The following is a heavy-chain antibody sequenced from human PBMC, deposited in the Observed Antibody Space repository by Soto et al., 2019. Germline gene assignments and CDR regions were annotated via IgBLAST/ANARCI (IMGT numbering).Heavy chain of an antibody. V-gene: IGHV1-3*01. CDR2: INAGNGNT. Sequence: GGSVKVSGKASGFTFTSYAMHWVRQAPGQRLEWMGWINAGNGNTKYSQKFQGRVTITRDTSASTAYMELSRLRSEDTAVYYCARRRSGYSYGLWGQGTMVTVSS. CDR3: ARRRSGYSYGL. J-gene: IGHJ4*02. D-gene: IGHD5-18*01. CDR1: GFTFTSYA.